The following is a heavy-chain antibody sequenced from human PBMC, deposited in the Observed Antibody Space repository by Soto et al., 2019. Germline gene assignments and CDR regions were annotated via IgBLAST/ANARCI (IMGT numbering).Heavy chain of an antibody. CDR1: GFTFNDAW. CDR2: IRGKIDGGTT. D-gene: IGHD3-22*01. J-gene: IGHJ4*02. CDR3: TTVDYYDSSAYYSLDY. Sequence: GGSLRLSCAASGFTFNDAWMSWVRQAPGKGLEWVGRIRGKIDGGTTDYAAPVKGRFTISRDDSKNMLYLQINSLRAEDTAVYYCTTVDYYDSSAYYSLDYWGPGTLVTVSS. V-gene: IGHV3-15*01.